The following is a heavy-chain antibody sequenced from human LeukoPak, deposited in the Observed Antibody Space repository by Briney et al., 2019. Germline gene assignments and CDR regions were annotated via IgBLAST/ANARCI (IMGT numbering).Heavy chain of an antibody. CDR1: GYSFTSYW. D-gene: IGHD3-9*01. V-gene: IGHV5-51*01. CDR2: IYPGGSDT. Sequence: GESLKISCKGSGYSFTSYWIGWVRQMPGKGLEWMGIIYPGGSDTRYSPPFQGQVTISADKSISTAYLQWSSLKASDTAMYDCARPQLYYDILTVYYDWYFDLWGRGTLVSLSS. J-gene: IGHJ2*01. CDR3: ARPQLYYDILTVYYDWYFDL.